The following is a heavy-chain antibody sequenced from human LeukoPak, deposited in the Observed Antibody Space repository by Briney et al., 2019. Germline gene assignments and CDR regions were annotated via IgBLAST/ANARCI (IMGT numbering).Heavy chain of an antibody. CDR2: IYYSGST. V-gene: IGHV4-39*07. J-gene: IGHJ4*02. D-gene: IGHD5-18*01. CDR3: ARDSGYSYGTFDY. CDR1: GGSISSSSYY. Sequence: PSETLSLTCTVSGGSISSSSYYWGWIRQPPGKGLEWIGSIYYSGSTYYNPSLKSRVTISVDTSKNQFSLKPSSVTAADTAVYYCARDSGYSYGTFDYWGQGTLVTVSS.